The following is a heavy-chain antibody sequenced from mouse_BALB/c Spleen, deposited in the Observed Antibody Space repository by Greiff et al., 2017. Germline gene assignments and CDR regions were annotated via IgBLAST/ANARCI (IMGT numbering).Heavy chain of an antibody. CDR2: INPSNGGT. CDR1: GYTFTSYY. Sequence: QVQLKQSGAELVKPGASVKLSCKASGYTFTSYYMYWVKQRPGQGLEWIGEINPSNGGTNFNEKFKSKATLTVDKSSSTAYMQLSSLTSEDSAVYYCTRGLPGDYWGQGTSVTVSS. J-gene: IGHJ4*01. V-gene: IGHV1S81*02. D-gene: IGHD3-1*01. CDR3: TRGLPGDY.